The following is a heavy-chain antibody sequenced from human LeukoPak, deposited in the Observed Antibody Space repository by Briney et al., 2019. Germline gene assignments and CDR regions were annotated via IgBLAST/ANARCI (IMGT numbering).Heavy chain of an antibody. Sequence: ASVKVSCKASGYTFTSYYMHWVRQAPGQGLEWMGWINTNTGNPTYAQGFTGRFVFSLDTSVSTAYLQISSLKAEDTAVYYCARGVSHYYDSSGYYFDYWGQGTLVTVSS. J-gene: IGHJ4*02. CDR1: GYTFTSYY. CDR3: ARGVSHYYDSSGYYFDY. D-gene: IGHD3-22*01. CDR2: INTNTGNP. V-gene: IGHV7-4-1*02.